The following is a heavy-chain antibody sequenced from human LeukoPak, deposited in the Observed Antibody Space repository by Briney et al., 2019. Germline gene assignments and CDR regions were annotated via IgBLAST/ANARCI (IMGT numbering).Heavy chain of an antibody. Sequence: ASVKVSCKASGYTFTGYYMHWVRQAPGQGLEWMGWINPNSDGTNYAQKFQGRVTMTRDTSISTAYMELSRLRSDDTAVYYCARVPAIHYYFDYWGQGTLVTVSS. CDR1: GYTFTGYY. CDR3: ARVPAIHYYFDY. V-gene: IGHV1-2*02. J-gene: IGHJ4*02. D-gene: IGHD5-18*01. CDR2: INPNSDGT.